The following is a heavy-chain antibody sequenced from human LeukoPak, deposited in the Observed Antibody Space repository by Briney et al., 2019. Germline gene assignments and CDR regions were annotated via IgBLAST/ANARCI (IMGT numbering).Heavy chain of an antibody. CDR3: AIPSTY. V-gene: IGHV1-2*02. CDR1: GGTFSSYI. Sequence: ASVKVSCKTSGGTFSSYIICWVRQAPGQGLEWMGWINPNSGGTNYAQKFQGRVTMTRDTSISTAYMELSRLRSDDTAVYYCAIPSTYWGQGTLVTVSS. CDR2: INPNSGGT. J-gene: IGHJ4*02.